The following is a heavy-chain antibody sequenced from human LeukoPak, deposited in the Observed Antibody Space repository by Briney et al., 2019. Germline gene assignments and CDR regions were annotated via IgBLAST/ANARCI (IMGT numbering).Heavy chain of an antibody. CDR3: ASLIVVVTAIGFDY. Sequence: GGSLRLSCAASGFTFSSYAMSWVRQAPGKGLEWVSAISGSGGSTYYADSVKGRFTISRDNSKNTLYLQMNSLRAEDTAVYYCASLIVVVTAIGFDYWGQGTLVTVSS. V-gene: IGHV3-23*01. J-gene: IGHJ4*02. D-gene: IGHD2-21*02. CDR2: ISGSGGST. CDR1: GFTFSSYA.